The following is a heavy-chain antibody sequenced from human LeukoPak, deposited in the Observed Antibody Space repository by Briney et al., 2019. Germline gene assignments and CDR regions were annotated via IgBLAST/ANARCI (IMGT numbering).Heavy chain of an antibody. Sequence: PGGSLTLSCAASGFTFSSYGMHWVRQAPGKGLEWVAVIWYDGSNKYYADSVKGRFTISRDNSKKTLYLQMNSLRADDTAVYFCARDRCGGGSCHYYFDYWGQGTLVTVSS. D-gene: IGHD2-15*01. CDR3: ARDRCGGGSCHYYFDY. V-gene: IGHV3-33*01. CDR2: IWYDGSNK. CDR1: GFTFSSYG. J-gene: IGHJ4*02.